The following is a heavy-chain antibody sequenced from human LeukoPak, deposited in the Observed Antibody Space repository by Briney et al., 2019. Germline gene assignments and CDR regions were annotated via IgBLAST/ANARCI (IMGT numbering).Heavy chain of an antibody. CDR3: AKDLFLALYDSSGYYVRPRNVFDY. Sequence: GGSLRLSCAASGFTFSTYTMNRVRQAPGKGLERGSSISGSTSYIYYEDSLKGRFPTSRATSKTSLYLQMNSLRAHDTSVYYCAKDLFLALYDSSGYYVRPRNVFDYWGQGTLVTVSS. J-gene: IGHJ4*02. D-gene: IGHD3-22*01. CDR1: GFTFSTYT. CDR2: ISGSTSYI. V-gene: IGHV3-21*01.